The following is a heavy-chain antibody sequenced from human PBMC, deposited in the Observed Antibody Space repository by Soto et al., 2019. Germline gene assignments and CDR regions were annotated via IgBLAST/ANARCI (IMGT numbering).Heavy chain of an antibody. D-gene: IGHD3-3*01. J-gene: IGHJ6*02. Sequence: SETLSLTCTVSGVSISSSSYYWGLIRQPPGKGLEWIGSIYYSGSTYYNPSLKSRVTISVDTSKNQFSLKLSSVTAADTAVYYCARDGGTYYDFWSGYSAGPCVTPELHSPYATDVPGPAPTLTLSS. CDR1: GVSISSSSYY. CDR3: ARDGGTYYDFWSGYSAGPCVTPELHSPYATDV. V-gene: IGHV4-39*01. CDR2: IYYSGST.